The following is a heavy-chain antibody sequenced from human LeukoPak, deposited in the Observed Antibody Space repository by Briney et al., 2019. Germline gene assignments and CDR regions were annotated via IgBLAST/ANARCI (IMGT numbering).Heavy chain of an antibody. Sequence: KPSETLSLTCTVSGGSISSSSYYWGWIRQPPGKGLEWIGSVYYSGSTYYNPSLKSRVTISVDTSKNQFSLKLSSVTAADTAVYYCARQGRIAVAGRPGPKLAFDIWGQGTMVTVSS. D-gene: IGHD6-19*01. CDR1: GGSISSSSYY. J-gene: IGHJ3*02. CDR3: ARQGRIAVAGRPGPKLAFDI. CDR2: VYYSGST. V-gene: IGHV4-39*01.